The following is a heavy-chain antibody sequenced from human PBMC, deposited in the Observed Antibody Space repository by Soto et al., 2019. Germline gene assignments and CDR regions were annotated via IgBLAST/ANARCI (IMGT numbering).Heavy chain of an antibody. D-gene: IGHD6-25*01. CDR2: ISFDGSNK. V-gene: IGHV3-30*18. J-gene: IGHJ6*02. CDR1: GFTFSSYG. CDR3: AKERRPNHCYGMDV. Sequence: QVQLVESGGGVVQPGRSLRLSCAASGFTFSSYGMHWVRQAPGKGLEWVAVISFDGSNKYYADSVKGRFTISRDNSKNTLYLQMNSLRAEDTAVYYCAKERRPNHCYGMDVWGLGTTVTVSS.